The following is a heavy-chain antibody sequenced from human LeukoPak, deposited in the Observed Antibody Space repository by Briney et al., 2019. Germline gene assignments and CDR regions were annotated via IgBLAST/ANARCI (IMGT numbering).Heavy chain of an antibody. Sequence: SETLSLTCTVSGGSISSGGFYWSWIRQHPGKGLEWIGYIYYSGSTYYNPSLKSRVTISVDTSKNQFSLKLSSVTAADTAVYYCARGITMVRGVITTWGQGTLVTVSS. V-gene: IGHV4-31*03. D-gene: IGHD3-10*01. CDR2: IYYSGST. CDR3: ARGITMVRGVITT. J-gene: IGHJ5*02. CDR1: GGSISSGGFY.